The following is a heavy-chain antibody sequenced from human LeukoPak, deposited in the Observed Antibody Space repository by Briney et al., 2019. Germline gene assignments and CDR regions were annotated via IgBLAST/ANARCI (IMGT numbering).Heavy chain of an antibody. Sequence: GGSLRLSCAASGFTFDDYGMSWVRQAPGKGLEWVSGINWNGGSTGYADSVKGRFTISRDNAKNSLYLQMNSLRAEGTALYYCARLSSTYSSGWYVYWGQGTLVTVSS. CDR2: INWNGGST. CDR1: GFTFDDYG. J-gene: IGHJ4*02. CDR3: ARLSSTYSSGWYVY. V-gene: IGHV3-20*04. D-gene: IGHD6-19*01.